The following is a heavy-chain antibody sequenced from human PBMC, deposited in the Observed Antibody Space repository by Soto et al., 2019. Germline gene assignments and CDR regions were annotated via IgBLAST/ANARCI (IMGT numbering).Heavy chain of an antibody. D-gene: IGHD5-12*01. CDR2: ISGSGGST. J-gene: IGHJ6*02. V-gene: IGHV3-23*01. CDR3: AKDLSKGIVATREYYYYGMDV. CDR1: GFTFSGYA. Sequence: PGGSLRLSCAASGFTFSGYAMSWVRQAPGKGLEWVSAISGSGGSTYCADSVKGRFTISRDNSKNTLYLQMNSLRAEDTAVYYCAKDLSKGIVATREYYYYGMDVWGQGTTVTVSS.